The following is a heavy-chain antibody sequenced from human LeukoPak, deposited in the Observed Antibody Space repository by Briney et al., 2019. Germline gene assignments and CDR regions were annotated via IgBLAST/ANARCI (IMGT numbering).Heavy chain of an antibody. D-gene: IGHD6-6*01. V-gene: IGHV1-8*03. CDR1: GYTFTSYD. Sequence: ASVKVSCKASGYTFTSYDINWVRQATGQGLEWMGWMNPNSGNTGYAQKFQGRVTITRNTSISTAYMELSSLRSEDTAVYYCARVNWQLSFVYYYYMDVWGKGTTVTVSS. J-gene: IGHJ6*03. CDR2: MNPNSGNT. CDR3: ARVNWQLSFVYYYYMDV.